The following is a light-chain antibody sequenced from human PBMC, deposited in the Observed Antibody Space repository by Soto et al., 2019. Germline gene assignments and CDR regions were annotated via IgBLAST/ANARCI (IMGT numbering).Light chain of an antibody. Sequence: DIQMTQSPSSLSASVGDTVTITCRASQSISVHLNWYQQKGGKVPKLLIYAASNLYSGVPSRFSGSGSEKDFALTISSLQPEDFETYYCQQSYITPYTFGQGTRLEIK. V-gene: IGKV1-39*01. CDR1: QSISVH. CDR3: QQSYITPYT. J-gene: IGKJ2*01. CDR2: AAS.